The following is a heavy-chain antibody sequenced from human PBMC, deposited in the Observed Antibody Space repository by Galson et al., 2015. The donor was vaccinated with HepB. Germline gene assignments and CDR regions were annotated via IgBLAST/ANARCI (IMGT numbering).Heavy chain of an antibody. CDR1: GFTFGDYA. J-gene: IGHJ4*02. D-gene: IGHD4-17*01. V-gene: IGHV3-49*03. Sequence: SLRLSCAASGFTFGDYAMSWFRQAPGKGLEWVGFIRSKAYGGTTEYAASVKGRFTISRDDSKSIAYLQMNSLKTEDTAVYYCTRGREDYGDYTTPFDYWGQGTLVTVSS. CDR2: IRSKAYGGTT. CDR3: TRGREDYGDYTTPFDY.